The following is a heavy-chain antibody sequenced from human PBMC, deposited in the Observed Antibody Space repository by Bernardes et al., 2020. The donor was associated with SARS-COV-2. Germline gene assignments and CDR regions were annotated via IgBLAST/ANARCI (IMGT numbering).Heavy chain of an antibody. D-gene: IGHD3-10*01. CDR1: GYTFTGYY. Sequence: VKGSCKASGYTFTGYYMHWVRQAPGQGLEWMGWINPNSGGTNYAQKFQGRVTMTRDTSISTAYMELSRLRSDDTAVYYCARYDNWNPHTLLWFGDHAGGMDVWGQGTTVTVSS. J-gene: IGHJ6*02. V-gene: IGHV1-2*02. CDR3: ARYDNWNPHTLLWFGDHAGGMDV. CDR2: INPNSGGT.